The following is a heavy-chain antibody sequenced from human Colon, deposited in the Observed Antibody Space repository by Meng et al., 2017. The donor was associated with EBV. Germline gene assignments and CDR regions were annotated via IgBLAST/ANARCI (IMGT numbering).Heavy chain of an antibody. D-gene: IGHD3-16*01. J-gene: IGHJ4*02. CDR1: CDSITIMVNY. CDR2: IFYSGNI. Sequence: KTSGVMCISCSVYCDSITIMVNYWGWFRQSPGKVLEWIGSIFYSGNIYFTPSLKTRVTIYVDTSKHQFSMKLSSVTAADTAIYYCARERGGVTRDFDSWGQGALVTVSS. CDR3: ARERGGVTRDFDS. V-gene: IGHV4-39*07.